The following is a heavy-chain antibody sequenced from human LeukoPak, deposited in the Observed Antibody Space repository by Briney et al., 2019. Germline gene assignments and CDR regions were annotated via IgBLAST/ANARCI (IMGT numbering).Heavy chain of an antibody. CDR3: ARDASPATPGTADY. CDR1: GYTFTSYD. D-gene: IGHD1-14*01. Sequence: ASVKVSCKASGYTFTSYDINWVRQATGQGLEWMGWMNPNSGNTGYAQKFQGRVTMTRNTSISTAYMELSSLRSEDTAVYYCARDASPATPGTADYWGQGTLVTVSS. J-gene: IGHJ4*02. CDR2: MNPNSGNT. V-gene: IGHV1-8*01.